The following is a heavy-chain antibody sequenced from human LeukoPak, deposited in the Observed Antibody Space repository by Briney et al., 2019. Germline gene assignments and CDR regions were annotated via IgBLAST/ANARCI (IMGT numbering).Heavy chain of an antibody. CDR3: ARDAKAMVRYYYYGMDV. Sequence: GRSLRLSCAASGFTFSSSGMHWVRQAPGKGLEWVAVISDDGNNKYYTDSVKGRFTISRDNSKNTPYLQMNSLRADDTAVYYCARDAKAMVRYYYYGMDVWGQGTTVTVSS. CDR1: GFTFSSSG. V-gene: IGHV3-30*03. CDR2: ISDDGNNK. J-gene: IGHJ6*02. D-gene: IGHD5-18*01.